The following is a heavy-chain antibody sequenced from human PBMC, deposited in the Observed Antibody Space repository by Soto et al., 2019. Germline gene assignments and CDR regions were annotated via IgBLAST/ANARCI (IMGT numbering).Heavy chain of an antibody. CDR2: IGTAGDT. V-gene: IGHV3-13*01. CDR1: GFTFSSYD. J-gene: IGHJ6*02. CDR3: ARGGGAYGMDV. D-gene: IGHD3-10*01. Sequence: PGGSLRLSCAASGFTFSSYDMHWVRQATGKGLEWVSAIGTAGDTYYPGSVKGRFTISRENAKNSLYLQMNSLRAEDTAVYYCARGGGAYGMDVWGQGTTVTVSS.